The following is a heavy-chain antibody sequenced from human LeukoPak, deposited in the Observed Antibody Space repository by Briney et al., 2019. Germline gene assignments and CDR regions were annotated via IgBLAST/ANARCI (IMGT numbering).Heavy chain of an antibody. CDR2: IYYSGST. J-gene: IGHJ6*02. CDR1: GGSISSYY. D-gene: IGHD2-21*02. V-gene: IGHV4-59*01. Sequence: PSETLSLTCTVSGGSISSYYWSWIRQPPGKGLEWIGYIYYSGSTNYNPSLKSRVTISVDTSKNQFSLKLSSVTAADTAVYYCARGPYCGGDCYPPYYYYGMDVWGQGTTVTVSS. CDR3: ARGPYCGGDCYPPYYYYGMDV.